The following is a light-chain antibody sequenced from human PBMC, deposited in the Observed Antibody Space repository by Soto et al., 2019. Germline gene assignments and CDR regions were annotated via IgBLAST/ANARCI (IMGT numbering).Light chain of an antibody. CDR1: QSVSSR. V-gene: IGKV3D-20*02. CDR2: GAS. Sequence: EIVLTQSPGTLSLTPGERATLSCRASQSVSSRLAWYQHRPGQAPRLLISGASSRATGIPDRFSGSGSGTDFTLTISRLEPEDFSVYYCQQRSNWPPITFGQGTRLEIK. CDR3: QQRSNWPPIT. J-gene: IGKJ5*01.